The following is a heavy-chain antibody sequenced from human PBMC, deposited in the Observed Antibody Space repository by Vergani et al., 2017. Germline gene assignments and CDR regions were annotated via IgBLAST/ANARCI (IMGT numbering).Heavy chain of an antibody. Sequence: QVQLQESGPGLVKPSETLSPPCTVPGGSLINYYWSWVRQPPGKGLEWIGYIYSSGSTTYSPSLKSRLTMSVDPSKNQFSLKLRSVTLADTAVYYCARTIGHCSNSNCYNLAYWGQGTLVTVSS. J-gene: IGHJ4*02. V-gene: IGHV4-59*01. D-gene: IGHD2-2*02. CDR3: ARTIGHCSNSNCYNLAY. CDR1: GGSLINYY. CDR2: IYSSGST.